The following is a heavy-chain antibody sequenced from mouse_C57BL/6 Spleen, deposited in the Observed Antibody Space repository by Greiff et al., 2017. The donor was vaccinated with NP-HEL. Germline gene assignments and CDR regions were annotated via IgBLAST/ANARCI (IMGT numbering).Heavy chain of an antibody. J-gene: IGHJ2*01. CDR3: ARGFPLDY. CDR2: IYPGSGNT. Sequence: QVQLQQSGAELVRPGASVKLSCKASGYTFTDYYINWVKQRPGQGLEWIARIYPGSGNTYYNEKFKGKATITADTSSNTAYLQLSSLTSEDTAVYYCARGFPLDYWGQGTTLTVSS. V-gene: IGHV1-76*01. CDR1: GYTFTDYY.